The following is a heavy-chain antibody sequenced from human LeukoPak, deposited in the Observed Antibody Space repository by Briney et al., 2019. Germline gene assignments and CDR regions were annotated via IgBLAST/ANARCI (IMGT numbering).Heavy chain of an antibody. CDR3: ARDQYCSSTSCYDRAFDI. J-gene: IGHJ3*02. CDR2: IWYDGSNK. Sequence: GGSLRLSCAASGFTVSSYGTDWVRQAPGKGLEWVAVIWYDGSNKYYADSVKGRFTISRDNSKNTLSLQMNSLRAEDTAVYYCARDQYCSSTSCYDRAFDIWGQGTMVTVSS. V-gene: IGHV3-33*01. CDR1: GFTVSSYG. D-gene: IGHD2-2*01.